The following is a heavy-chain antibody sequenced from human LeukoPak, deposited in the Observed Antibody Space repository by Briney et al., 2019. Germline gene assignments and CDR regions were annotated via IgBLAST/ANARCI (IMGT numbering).Heavy chain of an antibody. CDR3: ARDLGAAYYYYYMDV. Sequence: SETLSLTCTVSGGSISSYYWSWIRQPAGKGLEWIGRIYTSGSTNYNPSLKSRVAMSVDTSKNQFSLKLSSVTAADTAVYYCARDLGAAYYYYYMDVWGKGTTVTISS. D-gene: IGHD6-13*01. CDR2: IYTSGST. V-gene: IGHV4-4*07. J-gene: IGHJ6*03. CDR1: GGSISSYY.